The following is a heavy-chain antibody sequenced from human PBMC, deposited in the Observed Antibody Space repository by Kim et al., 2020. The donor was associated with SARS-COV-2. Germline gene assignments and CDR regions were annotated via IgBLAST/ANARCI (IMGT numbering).Heavy chain of an antibody. V-gene: IGHV1-46*01. CDR3: ARDPGGYSKTTPYYFDY. CDR1: GYTFTSYY. D-gene: IGHD6-13*01. CDR2: INPSGGST. Sequence: ASVKVSCKASGYTFTSYYMHWVRQAPGQGLEWMGLINPSGGSTSYAQKFQGRVTMTRDTSTSTVYMELSSLRSEDTAVYYCARDPGGYSKTTPYYFDYWGQGTLVTVSS. J-gene: IGHJ4*02.